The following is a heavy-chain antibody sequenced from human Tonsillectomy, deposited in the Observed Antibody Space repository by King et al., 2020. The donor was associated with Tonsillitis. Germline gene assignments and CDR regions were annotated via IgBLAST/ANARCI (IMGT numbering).Heavy chain of an antibody. V-gene: IGHV3-30*02. CDR1: GFTSIPLA. CDR2: FRIVGGIK. D-gene: IGHD4-11*01. Sequence: QLVQSGGGVVQPGGSLALSFPGPGFTSIPLAMHWVGRPPARGRGGWPLFRIVGGIKNTPTSLKGGFTISRDISKNTLSLQLNTLRAEETAVYYCAKELDYSDFDYSDYDYYYYGLDIWGQGTTVTVSS. CDR3: AKELDYSDFDYSDYDYYYYGLDI. J-gene: IGHJ6*02.